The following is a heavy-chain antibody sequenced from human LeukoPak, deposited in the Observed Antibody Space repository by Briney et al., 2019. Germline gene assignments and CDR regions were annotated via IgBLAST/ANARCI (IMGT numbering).Heavy chain of an antibody. Sequence: PSGTLSLTCAVSGGSISSSNWWSWVRQPPGEGLEWIGEIYHSGSTNYNPSLKSRVTISVDKSKNQFSLKLSSVTAADTAVYYCARVDNSPFGRNYYGSGSYSYWGQGTLVTVSS. J-gene: IGHJ4*02. CDR3: ARVDNSPFGRNYYGSGSYSY. CDR2: IYHSGST. V-gene: IGHV4-4*02. D-gene: IGHD3-10*01. CDR1: GGSISSSNW.